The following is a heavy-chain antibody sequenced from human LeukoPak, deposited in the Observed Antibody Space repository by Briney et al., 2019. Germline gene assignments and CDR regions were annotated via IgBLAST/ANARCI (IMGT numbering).Heavy chain of an antibody. J-gene: IGHJ4*02. D-gene: IGHD7-27*01. CDR2: ISIGSLTI. V-gene: IGHV3-48*01. CDR3: ARESITGDRDFDY. Sequence: SYISIGSLTIFFADSVKGRFTIFRDNAKNSLYLLMNSLRADDTAVYYCARESITGDRDFDYWGQGTLITVSS.